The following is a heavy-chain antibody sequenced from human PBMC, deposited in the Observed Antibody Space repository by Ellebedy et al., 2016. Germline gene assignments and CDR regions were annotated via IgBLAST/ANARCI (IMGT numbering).Heavy chain of an antibody. CDR1: GCSISRYY. V-gene: IGHV4-59*01. D-gene: IGHD3-10*01. CDR2: IYYTGTT. CDR3: ARIGGASFGERLIDY. J-gene: IGHJ4*02. Sequence: ESLKISCIVSGCSISRYYWSWIRQPPGRGLEWIGNIYYTGTTNYNPSLQSRVTISLDTSKNQFSLRLTSVTAADTAVYYCARIGGASFGERLIDYWGQGTLVTVSS.